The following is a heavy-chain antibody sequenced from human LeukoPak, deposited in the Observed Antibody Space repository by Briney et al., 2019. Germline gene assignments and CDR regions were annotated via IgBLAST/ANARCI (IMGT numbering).Heavy chain of an antibody. J-gene: IGHJ6*02. Sequence: SETLSLTCTVSGGSVSSGDYYWSWIRQPPGKGLEWIGYIYYSGSTYYNPSLKSRVTISVDTSKNQFSLKLSSVTAADTAVYYCARDSEERSGAPYGDYGRNYYYGMDVWGQGTTVTVSS. D-gene: IGHD4-17*01. CDR2: IYYSGST. V-gene: IGHV4-30-4*01. CDR1: GGSVSSGDYY. CDR3: ARDSEERSGAPYGDYGRNYYYGMDV.